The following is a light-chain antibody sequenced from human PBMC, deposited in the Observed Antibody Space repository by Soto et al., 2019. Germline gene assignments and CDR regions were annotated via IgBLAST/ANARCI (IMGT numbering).Light chain of an antibody. Sequence: EIVLTQSPGTLSLSPGERATLSCRASQIVSSSYLSWYQQKPGQAPRLLIYCSSSRATGIPGRFSCSGSGTDFTLTIRRMDTEDFAVYYCQQYGSSPLTLGPWTKVEIK. CDR2: CSS. CDR3: QQYGSSPLT. J-gene: IGKJ1*01. V-gene: IGKV3-20*01. CDR1: QIVSSSY.